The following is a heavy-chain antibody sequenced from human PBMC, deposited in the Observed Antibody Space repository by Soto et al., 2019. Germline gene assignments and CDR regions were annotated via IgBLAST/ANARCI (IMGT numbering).Heavy chain of an antibody. CDR1: GFTFSNYW. CDR2: IKHAGNEK. D-gene: IGHD5-18*01. Sequence: EVQLVESGGGLVQPGGSLRLSCAASGFTFSNYWMSWVRQAPGKGLEWVANIKHAGNEKNYVDSVKGRFIISRDDAKNSLYPQMNCLRAEDTAVYYCARGSYGPYFDYWGQGTLVTVSS. V-gene: IGHV3-7*03. CDR3: ARGSYGPYFDY. J-gene: IGHJ4*02.